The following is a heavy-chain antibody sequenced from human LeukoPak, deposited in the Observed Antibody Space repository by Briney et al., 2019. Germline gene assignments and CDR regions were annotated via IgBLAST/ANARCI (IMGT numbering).Heavy chain of an antibody. V-gene: IGHV4-39*01. CDR2: IYYSGST. CDR3: ASTRRWGFDP. J-gene: IGHJ5*02. CDR1: GGSISSSSYY. D-gene: IGHD3-3*01. Sequence: PSETLSLTCTVSGGSISSSSYYWGWIRQPPGKGLEWIGSIYYSGSTYYNPSLKSRVTISVDTSKNQFSPKLSSVTAADTAVYYCASTRRWGFDPWGQGTLVTVSS.